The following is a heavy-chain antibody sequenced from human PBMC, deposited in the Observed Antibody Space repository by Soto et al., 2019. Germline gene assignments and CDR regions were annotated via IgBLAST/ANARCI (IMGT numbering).Heavy chain of an antibody. J-gene: IGHJ5*02. Sequence: ASVKVSWKGSGYTFTSYDVNWVLQATGQGLEWMGCMNPNNGNTGYAQKFQGRVTMTEDTSTNTAYMELSSLRSEDTAVYYCATGPFSIAVAGTGWFDPWGQGTLVTVSS. D-gene: IGHD6-19*01. CDR3: ATGPFSIAVAGTGWFDP. CDR2: MNPNNGNT. CDR1: GYTFTSYD. V-gene: IGHV1-8*01.